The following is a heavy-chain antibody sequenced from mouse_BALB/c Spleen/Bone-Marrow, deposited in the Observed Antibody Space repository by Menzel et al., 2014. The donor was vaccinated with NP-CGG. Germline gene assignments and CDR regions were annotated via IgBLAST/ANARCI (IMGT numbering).Heavy chain of an antibody. CDR2: IRLKSDNYAT. CDR1: GFTFSTYW. J-gene: IGHJ4*01. CDR3: SPGDF. Sequence: EVMLVESGGGFVQPGGSMKLSCVASGFTFSTYWMSWVRQSPEKGLEWVAEIRLKSDNYATHYAESVRGKFTISRDDSKSRLYLQMNSLRVEDTGIYYCSPGDFWGQGTSVTVSS. V-gene: IGHV6-6*02.